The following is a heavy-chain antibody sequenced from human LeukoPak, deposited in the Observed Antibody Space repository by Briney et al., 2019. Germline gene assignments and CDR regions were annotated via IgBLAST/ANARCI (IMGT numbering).Heavy chain of an antibody. CDR2: IYTSGST. CDR1: GSSISSYN. Sequence: TSETLSLTCTVSGSSISSYNWSWIRQPAGKVLEWIGRIYTSGSTSYNPSLKSRVAMSVDTSKIQFSLKLSSVTAADTAVYYCARGQVYFDYWGQGTLVTVSP. V-gene: IGHV4-4*07. CDR3: ARGQVYFDY. J-gene: IGHJ4*02.